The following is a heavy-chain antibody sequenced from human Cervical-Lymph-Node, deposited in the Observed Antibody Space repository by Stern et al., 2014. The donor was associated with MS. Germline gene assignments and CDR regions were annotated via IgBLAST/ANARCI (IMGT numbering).Heavy chain of an antibody. CDR2: IDSDGSTT. CDR1: RFSFSSYW. J-gene: IGHJ4*02. D-gene: IGHD5-24*01. V-gene: IGHV3-74*02. CDR3: ATLGWADY. Sequence: EAQLEESGGGLVQPGGSLRLSCAASRFSFSSYWMHWVRQAPGKGLVWVSRIDSDGSTTGYADSVKGRFTISRDNAKNTLYLQMNSLRAEDTAVYYCATLGWADYWGQGTLVTVSS.